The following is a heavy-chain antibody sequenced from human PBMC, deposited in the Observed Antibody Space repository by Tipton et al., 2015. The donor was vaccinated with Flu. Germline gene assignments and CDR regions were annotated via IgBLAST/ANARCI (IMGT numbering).Heavy chain of an antibody. Sequence: GSLRLSCAASGFTFSSYDMHWVRQATGKGLEWVSAIGTAGDTYYPGSVKGRFTISRENAKNSLYLQMNSLRAGDTAVYYCARANRMYCSSTSCSYYYYYYMDVWGKGTTVTVSS. CDR1: GFTFSSYD. D-gene: IGHD2-2*01. V-gene: IGHV3-13*01. J-gene: IGHJ6*03. CDR3: ARANRMYCSSTSCSYYYYYYMDV. CDR2: IGTAGDT.